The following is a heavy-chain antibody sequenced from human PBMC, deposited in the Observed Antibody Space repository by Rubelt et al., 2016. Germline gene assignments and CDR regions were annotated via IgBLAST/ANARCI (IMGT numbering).Heavy chain of an antibody. Sequence: SSSTIYYADSVKGRFTISRDNAKNSLYLQMNSLRAEDTAVYYCAKGAQLLPYYYYGMDVWGQGTTVTVSS. CDR2: SSSTI. V-gene: IGHV3-11*01. CDR3: AKGAQLLPYYYYGMDV. D-gene: IGHD2-2*01. J-gene: IGHJ6*02.